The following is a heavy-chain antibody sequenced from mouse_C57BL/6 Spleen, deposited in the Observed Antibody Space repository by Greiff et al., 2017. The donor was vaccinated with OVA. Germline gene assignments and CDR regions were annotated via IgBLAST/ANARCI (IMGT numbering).Heavy chain of an antibody. CDR1: GYTFTDYY. J-gene: IGHJ4*01. D-gene: IGHD2-2*01. V-gene: IGHV1-76*01. CDR3: ARSWNGDDGGDYAMDY. CDR2: IYPGSGNT. Sequence: QVQLQQPGAELVRPGASVKLSCKASGYTFTDYYINWVKQRPGQGLEWIARIYPGSGNTNYNEKFKGKATLTAEKSSSTAYMQLSSLTSEDSAVYICARSWNGDDGGDYAMDYWGQGTSVTVSS.